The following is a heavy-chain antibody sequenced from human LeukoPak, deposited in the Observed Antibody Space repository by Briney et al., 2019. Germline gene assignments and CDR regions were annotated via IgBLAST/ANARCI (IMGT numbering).Heavy chain of an antibody. CDR3: ARDDIDSEYFQH. Sequence: SETLSLTCAVYGGSFSGYYWSWIRQPPGKGLEWIGEINHSGSTNYNPSLKSRVTISVDTSKNQFSLKLSSVTAADTAVYYCARDDIDSEYFQHWGQGTLVTVSS. V-gene: IGHV4-34*01. CDR1: GGSFSGYY. D-gene: IGHD3-9*01. CDR2: INHSGST. J-gene: IGHJ1*01.